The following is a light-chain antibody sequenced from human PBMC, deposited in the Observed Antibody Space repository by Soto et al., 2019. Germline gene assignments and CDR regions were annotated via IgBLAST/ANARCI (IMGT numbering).Light chain of an antibody. CDR3: QQSSSTPFP. CDR1: QSISSY. J-gene: IGKJ3*01. Sequence: DIQMTQSPSSLSASVGDRVTITCRASQSISSYLNWYQQKPGKAPKLLIYAASSLQSGVPSRFSGSGSGTDFTLTISSLQPEDFATYSCQQSSSTPFPFGPGTKVDI. V-gene: IGKV1-39*01. CDR2: AAS.